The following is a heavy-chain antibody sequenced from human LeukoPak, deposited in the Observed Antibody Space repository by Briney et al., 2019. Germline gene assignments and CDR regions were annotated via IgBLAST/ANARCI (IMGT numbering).Heavy chain of an antibody. D-gene: IGHD2-15*01. Sequence: GGSLRLSCAASGFTFSNYGMHWVRQAPGKGLEWVAFIRYVGSSKYYADSVKGRFTISRDNSKNTLYLQMNSLRAEDTAVYYCAKDGYCSGGSCYRPDAFDIWGQGTMVTVSS. J-gene: IGHJ3*02. CDR1: GFTFSNYG. CDR3: AKDGYCSGGSCYRPDAFDI. V-gene: IGHV3-30*02. CDR2: IRYVGSSK.